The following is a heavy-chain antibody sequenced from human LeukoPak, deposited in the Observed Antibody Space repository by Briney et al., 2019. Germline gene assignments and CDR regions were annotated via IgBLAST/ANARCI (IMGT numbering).Heavy chain of an antibody. J-gene: IGHJ4*02. D-gene: IGHD5-18*01. CDR3: AREVGYSYGYGLDY. CDR1: GFTFSSYG. Sequence: GRSLRLSCAASGFTFSSYGMHWVRQAPGKGLEWVAVIWYDGSNKYYADSVKGRFTISRDNSKNTLYLQMNSLRAEDTAVYYCAREVGYSYGYGLDYWGQGTLVTVSS. V-gene: IGHV3-33*01. CDR2: IWYDGSNK.